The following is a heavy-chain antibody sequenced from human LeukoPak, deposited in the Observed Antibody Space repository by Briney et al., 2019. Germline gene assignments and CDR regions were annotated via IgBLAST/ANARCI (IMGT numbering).Heavy chain of an antibody. CDR3: ARDSSMLRGPLVIYYFDF. V-gene: IGHV3-7*03. CDR2: IKQDGSEK. J-gene: IGHJ4*02. Sequence: PGGSLRLSCSASGFTFINYWMSWVRQVPGKGLEWVANIKQDGSEKHYVDSVKGRFTISRDNSKNTLYLQMNSLRVEDTAVYYCARDSSMLRGPLVIYYFDFWGQGTLVTVSS. D-gene: IGHD3-10*01. CDR1: GFTFINYW.